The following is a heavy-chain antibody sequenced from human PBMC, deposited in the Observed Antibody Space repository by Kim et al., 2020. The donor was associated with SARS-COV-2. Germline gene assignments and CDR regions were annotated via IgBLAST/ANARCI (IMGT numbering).Heavy chain of an antibody. D-gene: IGHD3-3*01. Sequence: SETLSLTCTVSGGSISSYYWSWIRQPPGKGLEWIGYIYYSGSTNYNPSLKSRVTISVDTSKNQFSLKLSSVTAADTAVYYCARGRASRRFLEWLASYGMDVWGQGTTVTVSS. CDR3: ARGRASRRFLEWLASYGMDV. V-gene: IGHV4-59*13. CDR2: IYYSGST. CDR1: GGSISSYY. J-gene: IGHJ6*02.